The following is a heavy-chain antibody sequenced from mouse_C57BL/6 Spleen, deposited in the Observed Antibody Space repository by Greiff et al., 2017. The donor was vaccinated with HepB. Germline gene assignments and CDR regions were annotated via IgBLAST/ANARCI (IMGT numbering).Heavy chain of an antibody. J-gene: IGHJ4*01. Sequence: EVHLVESGPGLVKPSQSLSLTCSVTGYSITSGYYWNWIRQFPGNKLEWMGYISYDGSNNYNPSLKNRISITRDTSKNQFFLKLNSVTTEDTATYYCARDPVAMDYWGQGTSVTVSS. CDR3: ARDPVAMDY. CDR1: GYSITSGYY. V-gene: IGHV3-6*01. CDR2: ISYDGSN.